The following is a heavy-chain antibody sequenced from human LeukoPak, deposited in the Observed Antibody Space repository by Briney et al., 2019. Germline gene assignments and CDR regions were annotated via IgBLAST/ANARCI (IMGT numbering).Heavy chain of an antibody. CDR1: GFTFSSSA. D-gene: IGHD7-27*01. V-gene: IGHV3-23*01. J-gene: IGHJ4*02. CDR2: ISGSGGST. CDR3: AKDGNWARFED. Sequence: PGGSLRLSCAASGFTFSSSAMSWVRQAPGKGLEWVSSISGSGGSTYYADSVKGRFTISRDNSKNMVWLQINSPTAEDTATYYCAKDGNWARFEDWGQGALVTVSS.